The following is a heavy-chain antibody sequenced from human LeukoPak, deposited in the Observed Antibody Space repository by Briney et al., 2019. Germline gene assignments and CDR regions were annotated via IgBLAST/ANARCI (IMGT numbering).Heavy chain of an antibody. V-gene: IGHV4-38-2*02. Sequence: SETLSLTCTVSGGSISSYYWGWFRQPPGKGLEWIGSIYHSGSTYYNPSLKSRVTISVDTSKNQFSLKLSSVTAADTAVYYCAKDNRRGIKWFDPWGQGTLVTVSS. CDR2: IYHSGST. CDR1: GGSISSYY. J-gene: IGHJ5*02. CDR3: AKDNRRGIKWFDP. D-gene: IGHD3-16*01.